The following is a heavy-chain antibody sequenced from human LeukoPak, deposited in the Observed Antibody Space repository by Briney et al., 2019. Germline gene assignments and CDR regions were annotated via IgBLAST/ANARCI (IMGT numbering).Heavy chain of an antibody. D-gene: IGHD6-13*01. CDR1: GFTFSSSA. V-gene: IGHV3-23*01. CDR2: ITVSGDGT. J-gene: IGHJ5*02. CDR3: AKERGTGYSSSWYSWFDP. Sequence: GGSLRLSCAASGFTFSSSAMSWVRQAPGKGLEWVSSITVSGDGTYYADSLKGRFTISRDNSKNTLYLQMNSLRAEDTAVYYCAKERGTGYSSSWYSWFDPWGQGTLVTVSS.